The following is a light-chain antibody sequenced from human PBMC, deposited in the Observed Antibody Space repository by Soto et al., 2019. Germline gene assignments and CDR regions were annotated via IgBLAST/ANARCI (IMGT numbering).Light chain of an antibody. CDR3: SSYAGNYNTYF. CDR2: EVS. J-gene: IGLJ1*01. Sequence: QSVLTQPPSASGSPGQSVTISCTGTSSDVGAYNYVSWYQQHPGKAPKLMIYEVSKRPSGVPDRFSGSKSGNTASLTVSGLQAEDEADYYCSSYAGNYNTYFFGTGTKVTVL. V-gene: IGLV2-8*01. CDR1: SSDVGAYNY.